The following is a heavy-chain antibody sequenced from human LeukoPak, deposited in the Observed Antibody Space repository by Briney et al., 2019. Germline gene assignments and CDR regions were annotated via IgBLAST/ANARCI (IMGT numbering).Heavy chain of an antibody. J-gene: IGHJ4*02. CDR3: AREKVYYYGSGSYYSPHY. CDR1: GYSFILYG. CDR2: ISTSTGDT. V-gene: IGHV1-18*01. Sequence: GASVKVSCKTSGYSFILYGISWVRQAPGQGPEWMGWISTSTGDTKYTQKFQGRVTLTTDTSTSTAYMELSSLRSDDTAVYYCAREKVYYYGSGSYYSPHYWGQGTLVTVSS. D-gene: IGHD3-10*01.